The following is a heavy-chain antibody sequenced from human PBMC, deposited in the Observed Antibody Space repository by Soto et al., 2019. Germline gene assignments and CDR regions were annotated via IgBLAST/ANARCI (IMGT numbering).Heavy chain of an antibody. J-gene: IGHJ4*02. CDR1: GFSFSSYG. D-gene: IGHD3-16*01. V-gene: IGHV3-30*18. Sequence: QVQLVESGGGVVQPGGSLRLSCAASGFSFSSYGIHWVRQAPGKGLEWVAVVSNEGSIQYYADSVKGRFTISRDNSENTVLLQMKSLRSEDTAVYYCAKEGGTLGTSASYGFAYWGKGSRVTVSS. CDR3: AKEGGTLGTSASYGFAY. CDR2: VSNEGSIQ.